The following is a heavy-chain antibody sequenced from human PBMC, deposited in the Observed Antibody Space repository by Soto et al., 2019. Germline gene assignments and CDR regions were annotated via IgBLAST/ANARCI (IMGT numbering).Heavy chain of an antibody. V-gene: IGHV1-69*01. Sequence: QVQLVQSGTEVKEPGSSVKVACRASGDSFGSYAISWVRLAPGRGLEWMGGIMPMFGPPNYAQKFQGRMTITADESTTTVFMELRSLASEDTGLYYCARLKLSRGGYYSFGLDVWGQGTAVTVSS. D-gene: IGHD3-10*01. CDR2: IMPMFGPP. CDR1: GDSFGSYA. J-gene: IGHJ6*02. CDR3: ARLKLSRGGYYSFGLDV.